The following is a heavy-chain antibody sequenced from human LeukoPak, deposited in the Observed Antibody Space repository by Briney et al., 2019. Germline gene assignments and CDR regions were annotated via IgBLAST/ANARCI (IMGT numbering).Heavy chain of an antibody. CDR1: GGSIGSYY. D-gene: IGHD3-10*01. CDR3: ASLWYGSGSYTQEYYFDY. J-gene: IGHJ4*02. CDR2: IYYSGST. V-gene: IGHV4-59*01. Sequence: SETLSLTXTVSGGSIGSYYWSWIRQPPGKGLEWIGYIYYSGSTNYNPSLKSRVTISVDTSKNQFSLKLSSVTAAVTAVYYCASLWYGSGSYTQEYYFDYWGQGTLVTVSS.